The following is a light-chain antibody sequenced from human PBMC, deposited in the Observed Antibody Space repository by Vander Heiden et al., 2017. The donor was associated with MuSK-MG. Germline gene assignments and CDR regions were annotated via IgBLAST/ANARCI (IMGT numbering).Light chain of an antibody. J-gene: IGLJ2*01. CDR1: NSNIGKTY. CDR2: RND. Sequence: QSVLTQSPSASGTPGQSVTISCSGSNSNIGKTYVYWYQQLPRTAPKLLILRNDQRPSGVPDRFSGSKSGTSASLEISGLRSEDEADDYCATWDDSLSGPVFGGGTKLTVL. V-gene: IGLV1-47*01. CDR3: ATWDDSLSGPV.